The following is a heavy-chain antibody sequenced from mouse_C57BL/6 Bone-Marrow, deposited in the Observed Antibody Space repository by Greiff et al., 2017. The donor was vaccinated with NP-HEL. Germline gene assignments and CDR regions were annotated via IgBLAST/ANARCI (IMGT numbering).Heavy chain of an antibody. CDR2: IDPENGDT. D-gene: IGHD1-1*01. V-gene: IGHV14-4*01. CDR3: TTPYGSLFDY. CDR1: GFNIKDDY. Sequence: VQLQQSGAELVRPGASVKLSCTASGFNIKDDYMHWVKQRPEQGLEWIGWIDPENGDTEYASKFQGKATITADTSSNTAYLQLSSLKSEDTAVYYCTTPYGSLFDYWGQGTTLTVSS. J-gene: IGHJ2*01.